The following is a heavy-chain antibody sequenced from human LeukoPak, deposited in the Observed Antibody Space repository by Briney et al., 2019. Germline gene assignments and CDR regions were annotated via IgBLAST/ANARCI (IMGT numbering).Heavy chain of an antibody. V-gene: IGHV4-59*01. CDR1: GGTISSYY. CDR3: ARARGSAYPDY. J-gene: IGHJ4*02. CDR2: IYYSGSS. Sequence: SGTLSLSCTVSGGTISSYYMSWIRQAPGKGLEWVGYIYYSGSSNYNPSLKSRVTISVDTSKNQFSLKLSSVTAADTAVYYCARARGSAYPDYWGQGTLVTVSS. D-gene: IGHD3-22*01.